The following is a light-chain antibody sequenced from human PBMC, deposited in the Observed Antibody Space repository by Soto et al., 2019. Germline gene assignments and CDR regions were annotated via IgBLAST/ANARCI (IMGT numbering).Light chain of an antibody. V-gene: IGLV2-23*01. CDR1: SSDVGSYNL. CDR2: EGS. J-gene: IGLJ2*01. Sequence: ALTQPASVSGSPGQSITISCTGTSSDVGSYNLVSWYQQHPGKAPKLMIYEGSKRPSGVSNRFSGSKSGNTASLTISGLQAEDEADYYCCSYAGSSSHVVFGGGTKVTVL. CDR3: CSYAGSSSHVV.